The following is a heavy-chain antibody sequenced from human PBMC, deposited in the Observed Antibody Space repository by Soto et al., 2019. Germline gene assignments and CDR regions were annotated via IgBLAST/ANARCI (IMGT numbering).Heavy chain of an antibody. CDR2: IRGGGGST. J-gene: IGHJ4*02. Sequence: EVHLLESGGGLVQPGGSLRLSCAASGFTFSTYAMSWVRQAPGKGLEWVSAIRGGGGSTYYADPVKGRFTISRDNSKNKLYLKMNIQRTDDTAVHYGVRGCGYCSITSWYSWFDYWGQGTLVTVSS. D-gene: IGHD2-2*02. CDR3: VRGCGYCSITSWYSWFDY. CDR1: GFTFSTYA. V-gene: IGHV3-23*01.